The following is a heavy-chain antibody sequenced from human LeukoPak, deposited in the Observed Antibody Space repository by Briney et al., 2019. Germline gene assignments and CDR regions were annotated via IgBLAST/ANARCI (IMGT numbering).Heavy chain of an antibody. J-gene: IGHJ4*02. CDR1: GFTFSSYG. V-gene: IGHV3-33*01. CDR2: IWNDGSNK. CDR3: AREHMALSYSGSYYDY. Sequence: GGSLRLSCAASGFTFSSYGMRWVRQAPGKGLEWVAVIWNDGSNKYYADSVKGRFTTSRDNSKNTLYLQISSLRAEDTAVYYCAREHMALSYSGSYYDYWGQGTLVTVSS. D-gene: IGHD1-26*01.